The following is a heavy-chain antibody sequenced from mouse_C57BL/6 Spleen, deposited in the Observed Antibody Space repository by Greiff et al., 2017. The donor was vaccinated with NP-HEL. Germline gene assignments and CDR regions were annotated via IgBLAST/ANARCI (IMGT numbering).Heavy chain of an antibody. CDR1: GYSITSGYY. J-gene: IGHJ2*01. Sequence: EVKVEESGPGLVKPSQSLSLTCSVTGYSITSGYYWNWIRQFPGNKLEWMGYISYDGSNNYNPSLKNRISITRDTSKNQFFLKLNSVTTEDTATYYCARVGSSGYDYWGQGTTLTVSS. CDR2: ISYDGSN. D-gene: IGHD3-2*02. CDR3: ARVGSSGYDY. V-gene: IGHV3-6*01.